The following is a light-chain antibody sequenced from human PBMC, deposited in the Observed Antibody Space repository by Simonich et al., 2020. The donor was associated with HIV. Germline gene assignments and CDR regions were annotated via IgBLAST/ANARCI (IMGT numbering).Light chain of an antibody. CDR3: QQYGSSPYT. CDR1: QSVSSNY. V-gene: IGKV3D-20*01. Sequence: EIVLTQSPGTLSLSPGEGATLSCRASQSVSSNYLAWYQQTPGLAPRLLIYDASSMATGIPDRFSGFGYGTDFTLTISRLEPEDFAVYYCQQYGSSPYTFGQGTKLEIK. J-gene: IGKJ2*01. CDR2: DAS.